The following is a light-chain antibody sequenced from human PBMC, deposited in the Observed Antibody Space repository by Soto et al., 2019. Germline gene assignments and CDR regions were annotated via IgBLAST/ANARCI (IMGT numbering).Light chain of an antibody. V-gene: IGKV3-11*01. CDR1: QSLSNY. Sequence: ENVLTQSPATLSLSPGERATLSCRASQSLSNYLAWYQHRPGQAPRLLIYDASIRATGIPARFSGSGSGTDFTLTISSLETEHFAVYYCQQRTNWPPFTFGPGTKVDI. J-gene: IGKJ3*01. CDR3: QQRTNWPPFT. CDR2: DAS.